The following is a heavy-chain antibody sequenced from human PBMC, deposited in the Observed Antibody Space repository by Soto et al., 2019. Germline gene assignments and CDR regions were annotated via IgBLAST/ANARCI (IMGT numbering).Heavy chain of an antibody. CDR3: ARHVGNSPPGS. V-gene: IGHV4-59*05. CDR1: GDSISSYY. D-gene: IGHD1-26*01. Sequence: SETLFLTCTVSGDSISSYYWTWIRQPPGKGLEWIGSMYYSGSAYYNPSLKSRVTISVDTSKNQFSLKLTSVTAADTAVYHCARHVGNSPPGSWGQGTLVTGLL. CDR2: MYYSGSA. J-gene: IGHJ4*02.